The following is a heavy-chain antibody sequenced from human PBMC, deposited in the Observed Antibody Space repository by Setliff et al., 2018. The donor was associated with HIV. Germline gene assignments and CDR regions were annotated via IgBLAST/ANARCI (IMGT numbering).Heavy chain of an antibody. D-gene: IGHD6-19*01. V-gene: IGHV3-7*03. Sequence: GGSLRLSCAASGFTFSAHQMSWVRQPPGKGLEWVANIKADGTDKYYVDSVKGRFAISRDNSKNSLYLQMNSLRAGDTAVYYCASGQWLEHAFDIWGQGTVVTVSS. CDR1: GFTFSAHQ. CDR2: IKADGTDK. CDR3: ASGQWLEHAFDI. J-gene: IGHJ3*02.